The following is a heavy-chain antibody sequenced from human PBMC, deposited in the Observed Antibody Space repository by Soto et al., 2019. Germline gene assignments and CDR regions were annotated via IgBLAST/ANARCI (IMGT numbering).Heavy chain of an antibody. CDR3: AREFRLRDYDSSGPY. CDR1: GFTFSSYW. J-gene: IGHJ4*02. V-gene: IGHV3-74*01. D-gene: IGHD3-22*01. CDR2: INSDGSST. Sequence: GGSLSLSCAASGFTFSSYWMHWVRQAPGKGLVWVSRINSDGSSTSYADSVKGRFTISRDNAKNTLYLQMNSLRAEDTAVYYCAREFRLRDYDSSGPYWGQGTLVTVSS.